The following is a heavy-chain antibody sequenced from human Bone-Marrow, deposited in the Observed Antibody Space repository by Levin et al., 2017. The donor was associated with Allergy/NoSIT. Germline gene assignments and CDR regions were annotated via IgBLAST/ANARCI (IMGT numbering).Heavy chain of an antibody. J-gene: IGHJ4*02. CDR3: ARVSAGQ. CDR1: GLTVSNNY. D-gene: IGHD1-14*01. V-gene: IGHV3-53*01. CDR2: IYSAGNT. Sequence: PGGSLRLSCVVSGLTVSNNYITWVRQAPGKGLEWVSLIYSAGNTVYADSVKGRFTLSRDNSKNTVYLQLNSLRADDTAVYYCARVSAGQWGQGTLVTVSS.